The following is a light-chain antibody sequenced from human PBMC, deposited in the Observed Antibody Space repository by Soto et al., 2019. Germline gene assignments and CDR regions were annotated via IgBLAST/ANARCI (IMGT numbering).Light chain of an antibody. CDR2: DAS. J-gene: IGKJ1*01. CDR1: QDISNY. CDR3: QQYDNLPWP. Sequence: IQMTQSPSSLSASVGDRVTITCQASQDISNYLNWYQQKPGKAPKLLIYDASNLETGVPSRFSGSGSGTDFTFTISSLQPEDIATYYCQQYDNLPWPFCQVTKVDIK. V-gene: IGKV1-33*01.